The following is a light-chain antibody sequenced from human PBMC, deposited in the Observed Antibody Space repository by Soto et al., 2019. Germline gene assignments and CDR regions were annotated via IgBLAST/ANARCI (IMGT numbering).Light chain of an antibody. V-gene: IGKV4-1*01. J-gene: IGKJ1*01. Sequence: DIVMTQSPDSLAVSLGERATINCKSSQSILYSSNNKKYLAWYQQKSGQPPKLLIYWASTRESGVPDRFSGSRSATDLTLTISSLQAEDVAVYYCQQYYSSPWTFGQGTKVDIK. CDR1: QSILYSSNNKKY. CDR2: WAS. CDR3: QQYYSSPWT.